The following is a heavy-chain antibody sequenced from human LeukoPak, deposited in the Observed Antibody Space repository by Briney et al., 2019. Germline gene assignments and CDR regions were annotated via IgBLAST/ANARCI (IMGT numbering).Heavy chain of an antibody. CDR3: TTNAAALDY. V-gene: IGHV1-2*02. D-gene: IGHD6-13*01. Sequence: ASVKVSCKASGYTFTDHYIHWVRQAPGQGLEWMGWMNLSDNGVNYAQKFQGRVAMTRDTSISTAYVEVTRLTSDDTAVYYCTTNAAALDYWGQGTLVTVSS. J-gene: IGHJ4*02. CDR2: MNLSDNGV. CDR1: GYTFTDHY.